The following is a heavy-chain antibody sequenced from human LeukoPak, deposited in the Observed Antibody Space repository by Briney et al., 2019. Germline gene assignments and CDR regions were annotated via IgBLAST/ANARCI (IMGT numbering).Heavy chain of an antibody. CDR2: IKQDGSDK. J-gene: IGHJ4*02. V-gene: IGHV3-7*03. CDR3: ARGGGHLDC. D-gene: IGHD4-23*01. CDR1: GFTFSSYG. Sequence: GGSLRLSCAASGFTFSSYGMHWVRQAPGKGLEWVANIKQDGSDKYYLTSVRGRFTISRDNAKNSLFLQMNSLRVEDTAVYYCARGGGHLDCWGQGTLVTVSS.